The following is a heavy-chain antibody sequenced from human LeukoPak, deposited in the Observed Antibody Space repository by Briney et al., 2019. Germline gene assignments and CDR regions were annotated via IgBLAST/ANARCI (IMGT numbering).Heavy chain of an antibody. D-gene: IGHD3-3*01. CDR3: AKDLIGVVADYFDY. J-gene: IGHJ4*02. CDR1: GFIFSNYA. CDR2: ISVSGDNA. V-gene: IGHV3-23*01. Sequence: PGGSLRLSCAASGFIFSNYAMGWVRQAPGKGLEWVSGISVSGDNAYYADSVKGRFTISRDNSKNTLYLQMTSLRVEDTAIYFCAKDLIGVVADYFDYWGQGTLVTVSS.